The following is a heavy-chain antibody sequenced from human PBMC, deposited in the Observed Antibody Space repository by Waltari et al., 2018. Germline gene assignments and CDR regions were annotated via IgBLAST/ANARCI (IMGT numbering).Heavy chain of an antibody. CDR3: ARDGPLQIQSWYSFDY. V-gene: IGHV3-30*07. J-gene: IGHJ4*02. CDR1: GFTFSYHA. Sequence: QVQLVESGGGVVHPGRSLRPSCEASGFTFSYHAMHWVRQAPGQGLELVADVAYDGSDEYCADAVRCRFTISRDDSKDTVNLQMNSLRPEDTAVYYCARDGPLQIQSWYSFDYWGQGTLVTVSS. D-gene: IGHD5-18*01. CDR2: VAYDGSDE.